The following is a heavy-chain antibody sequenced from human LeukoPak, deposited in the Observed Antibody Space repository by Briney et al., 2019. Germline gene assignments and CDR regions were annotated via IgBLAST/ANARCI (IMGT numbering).Heavy chain of an antibody. CDR1: GFTISSYD. CDR2: ISRSGDVT. Sequence: PGGSLRLSCAASGFTISSYDMSWVRQAPGKGLEWVSTISRSGDVTYYADSVKGRFTISRDSSKNTLYLQMNSLRPEDTAVHYCAKYSDGSYNRPLADWGQGTLVTVSS. D-gene: IGHD1-1*01. J-gene: IGHJ4*02. V-gene: IGHV3-23*01. CDR3: AKYSDGSYNRPLAD.